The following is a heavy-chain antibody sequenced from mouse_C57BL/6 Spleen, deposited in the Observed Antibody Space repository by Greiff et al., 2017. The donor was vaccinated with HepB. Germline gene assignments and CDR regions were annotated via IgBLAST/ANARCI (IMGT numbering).Heavy chain of an antibody. V-gene: IGHV1-15*01. CDR3: TRGDGYPYYFDY. D-gene: IGHD2-3*01. CDR1: GYTFTDYE. Sequence: QVQLQQSGAELVRPGASVTLSCKASGYTFTDYEMHWVKQTPVHGLEWIGAIDPETGGTAYNQKFKGKAILTADKSSSTAYMELRSLTSEDSAVYYCTRGDGYPYYFDYWGQGTTLTVSS. CDR2: IDPETGGT. J-gene: IGHJ2*01.